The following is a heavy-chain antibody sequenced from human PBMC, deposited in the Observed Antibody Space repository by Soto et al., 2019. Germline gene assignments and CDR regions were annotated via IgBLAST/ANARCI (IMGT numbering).Heavy chain of an antibody. D-gene: IGHD5-12*01. Sequence: VGSLRLSGAASVFTFSTSVMSWVRQAPGKGLQWVSSISGSGDRTYYADSVKGRFTVSRDNSKNTLYLDMNTVTADDTALYYCTWSLVARDAFDEWGQGTMVTVSS. CDR1: VFTFSTSV. J-gene: IGHJ3*01. V-gene: IGHV3-23*01. CDR2: ISGSGDRT. CDR3: TWSLVARDAFDE.